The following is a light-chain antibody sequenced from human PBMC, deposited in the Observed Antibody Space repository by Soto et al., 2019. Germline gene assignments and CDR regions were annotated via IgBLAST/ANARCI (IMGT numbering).Light chain of an antibody. Sequence: EIVLTQSPATLSLSPGQRATLSCRASQSVSRYLAWYQQKPGQAPRLLIYDAYSRATGISDRFSGSGSGTDFTLTISRLEPEDFAVYYCQQYGSSETFGQGTKVDIK. V-gene: IGKV3-20*01. CDR2: DAY. CDR1: QSVSRY. CDR3: QQYGSSET. J-gene: IGKJ1*01.